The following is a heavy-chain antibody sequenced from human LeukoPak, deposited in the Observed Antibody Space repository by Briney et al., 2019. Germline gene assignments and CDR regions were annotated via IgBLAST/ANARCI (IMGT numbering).Heavy chain of an antibody. V-gene: IGHV4-4*07. CDR3: ARDSLSWYYCDSSGADAFDI. J-gene: IGHJ3*02. D-gene: IGHD3-22*01. CDR2: IYTSGST. CDR1: GGSISSYY. Sequence: PSETLSLTCTVSGGSISSYYWSWIRQPAGKGLEWIGRIYTSGSTNYNPSLKSRVTMSVDTSKNQFSLKLSSVTAADTAVYYCARDSLSWYYCDSSGADAFDIWGQGTMVTVSS.